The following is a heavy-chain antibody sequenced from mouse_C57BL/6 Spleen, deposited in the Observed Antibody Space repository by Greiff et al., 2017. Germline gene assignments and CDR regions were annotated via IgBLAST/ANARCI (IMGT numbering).Heavy chain of an antibody. CDR2: ISSGSSTF. CDR3: AGRLYYGSRGYAMDY. CDR1: GFTFSDYG. Sequence: EVHLVESGGGLVKPGGSLKLSCAASGFTFSDYGMHWVRQAPEKGLEWVAYISSGSSTFYYADTVKGRFTISSANAKNTLCLQMTSLRSEDTAMYYCAGRLYYGSRGYAMDYWGQGTSVTVSS. J-gene: IGHJ4*01. D-gene: IGHD1-1*01. V-gene: IGHV5-17*01.